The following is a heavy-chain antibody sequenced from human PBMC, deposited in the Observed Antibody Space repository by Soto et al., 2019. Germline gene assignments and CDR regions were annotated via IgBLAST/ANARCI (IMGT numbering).Heavy chain of an antibody. CDR1: GFTFSSYG. D-gene: IGHD1-26*01. V-gene: IGHV3-30*18. CDR2: ISYDGSNK. J-gene: IGHJ4*02. CDR3: AKGFLLWELLGYYFDY. Sequence: PGGSLRLSCAASGFTFSSYGMHWVRQAPGKGLEWVAVISYDGSNKYYADSVKGRFTISRDNSKNTLYLQMNSLRAGDTAVYYCAKGFLLWELLGYYFDYWGQGTLVTVSS.